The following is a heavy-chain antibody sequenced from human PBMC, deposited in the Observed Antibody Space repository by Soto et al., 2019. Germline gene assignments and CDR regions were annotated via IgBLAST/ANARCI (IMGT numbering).Heavy chain of an antibody. CDR2: IWYDGSRR. V-gene: IGHV3-33*01. Sequence: QEELVESGGGVVQPGRSLRLSCVGSASSFSRYGFHWVRQAPGKGLEGVAFIWYDGSRRFYGDSVTGRFSISRDNSKDTVYLQMNSLRAEDTAVYYCARGRGEWFGESLETLETYYMDVWGKGTTVTVSS. D-gene: IGHD3-10*01. J-gene: IGHJ6*03. CDR1: ASSFSRYG. CDR3: ARGRGEWFGESLETLETYYMDV.